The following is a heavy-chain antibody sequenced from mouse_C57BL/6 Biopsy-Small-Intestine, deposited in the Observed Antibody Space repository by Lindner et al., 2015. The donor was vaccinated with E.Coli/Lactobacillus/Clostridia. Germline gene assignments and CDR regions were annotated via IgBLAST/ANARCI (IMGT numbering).Heavy chain of an antibody. Sequence: VQLQESGAELVKPGASVKLSCTASGFNIRDYYIHWVRQRTDQGLEWIGRIDPEDDETEFAPKFQDRTTVTADTSSNVAYLHLSSLTSEDTAVYYCAPGFAYWGQGTLVTVS. CDR2: IDPEDDET. CDR3: APGFAY. CDR1: GFNIRDYY. J-gene: IGHJ3*01. V-gene: IGHV14-2*01.